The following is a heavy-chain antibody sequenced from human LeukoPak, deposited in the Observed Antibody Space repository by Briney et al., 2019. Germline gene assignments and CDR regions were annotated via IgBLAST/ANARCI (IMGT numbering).Heavy chain of an antibody. J-gene: IGHJ4*02. D-gene: IGHD6-13*01. CDR1: GGTFSSYA. Sequence: SVKVSCKASGGTFSSYAISWVRQAPGQGLEWMGRIIPILGIANYAQKFQGRVTITADKSTSTAYMELSSLRSEDTAVYYRAQTFSSSRTFDYWGQGTLVTVSS. CDR3: AQTFSSSRTFDY. V-gene: IGHV1-69*04. CDR2: IIPILGIA.